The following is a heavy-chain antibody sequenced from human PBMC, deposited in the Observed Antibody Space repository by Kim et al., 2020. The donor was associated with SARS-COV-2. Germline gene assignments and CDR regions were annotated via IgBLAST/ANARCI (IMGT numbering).Heavy chain of an antibody. V-gene: IGHV3-74*01. Sequence: GGSLRLSCAASGFTFSSYWMHWVRQAPGKGLVWVSRINSDGSSTSYADSVKGRFTISRDNAKNTLYLQMNSLRAEDTAVYYCARARSSGYYQIFDYWGQGTLVTVSS. D-gene: IGHD3-22*01. CDR1: GFTFSSYW. CDR3: ARARSSGYYQIFDY. CDR2: INSDGSST. J-gene: IGHJ4*02.